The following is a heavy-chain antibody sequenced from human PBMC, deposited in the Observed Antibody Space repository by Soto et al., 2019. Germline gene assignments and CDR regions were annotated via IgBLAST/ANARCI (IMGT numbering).Heavy chain of an antibody. J-gene: IGHJ4*02. Sequence: PGGSLRLSCAASGFTFSTYWMHWFRQAPGKGLMWASRIDSGGGTTTYADSVKGRFTISRDNAKNTLYLQMNGLRAEDTALYYCARWFTYGNFDYFDYWGQGAQVTVSS. D-gene: IGHD3-10*01. CDR3: ARWFTYGNFDYFDY. CDR1: GFTFSTYW. CDR2: IDSGGGTT. V-gene: IGHV3-74*01.